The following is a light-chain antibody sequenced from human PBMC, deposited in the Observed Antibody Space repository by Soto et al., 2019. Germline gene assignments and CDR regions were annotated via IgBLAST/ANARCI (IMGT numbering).Light chain of an antibody. CDR2: SAS. CDR3: QQYNKYPST. CDR1: QTNNKY. Sequence: DIQMTQSPSSLTASVGDRVTITCLSSQTNNKYLNWYEQKPGKAPKLLIYSASSLQSGVPARFSGSGSGTDFTLTISSLQAEDVATYYCQQYNKYPSTFGGGTKVDIK. V-gene: IGKV1-39*01. J-gene: IGKJ4*01.